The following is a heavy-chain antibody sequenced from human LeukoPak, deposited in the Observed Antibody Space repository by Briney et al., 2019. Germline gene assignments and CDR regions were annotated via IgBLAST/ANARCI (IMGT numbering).Heavy chain of an antibody. D-gene: IGHD3-10*01. CDR2: ISSSSSYI. V-gene: IGHV3-21*04. CDR1: GFTFSSYS. CDR3: ARETPRGFHYFDY. Sequence: GGSLRLSCAASGFTFSSYSMNWVRQAPGKGLEWVSSISSSSSYIYYADSVKGRFTISRDNAKNSLYLQMNSLRAEDTAVYYCARETPRGFHYFDYWGQGTLVTVSS. J-gene: IGHJ4*02.